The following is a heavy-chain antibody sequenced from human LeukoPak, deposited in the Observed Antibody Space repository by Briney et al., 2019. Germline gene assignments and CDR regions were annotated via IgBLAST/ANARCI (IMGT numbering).Heavy chain of an antibody. J-gene: IGHJ4*02. CDR1: GFTFSRYA. D-gene: IGHD3-10*01. V-gene: IGHV3-30-3*01. CDR2: ISYDGSNE. Sequence: GGSLRLSCAASGFTFSRYAMHWVRQAPGKGLEWVAVISYDGSNEYYADSVKGRFTISRDSSENTLYLQMNSLRVEVTAVYYCARVGYYSAGTISYFDYWGQGTLVTVSS. CDR3: ARVGYYSAGTISYFDY.